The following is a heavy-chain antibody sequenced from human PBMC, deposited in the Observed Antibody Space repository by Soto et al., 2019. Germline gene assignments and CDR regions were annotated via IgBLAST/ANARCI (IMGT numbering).Heavy chain of an antibody. CDR3: ARSSRGSYGP. CDR1: GGSVSSGSYY. Sequence: QVQLQESGPGLVKPSETLSLTCTVSGGSVSSGSYYWSWIRQPPGKGLEWIGYIYYSGSTNYNPSRKSRVTISVDTSKNQFSLKLSSVTAADTAVYYCARSSRGSYGPWGQGTLVTVSS. J-gene: IGHJ4*02. D-gene: IGHD5-18*01. V-gene: IGHV4-61*01. CDR2: IYYSGST.